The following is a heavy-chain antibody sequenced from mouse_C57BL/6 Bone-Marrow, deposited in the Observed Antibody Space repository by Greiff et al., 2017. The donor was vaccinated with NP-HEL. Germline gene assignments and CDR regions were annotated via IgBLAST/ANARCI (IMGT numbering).Heavy chain of an antibody. Sequence: EVQGVESGGDLVKPGGSLKLSCAASGFTFSSYGMSWVRQTPDKRLEWVATISSGGSYTYYPDSVKGRFTISRDNAKNTRYLQMSSLKSEDTAMYYCARADDGYYGFAYWGQGTLVTVAA. CDR3: ARADDGYYGFAY. D-gene: IGHD2-3*01. J-gene: IGHJ3*01. CDR2: ISSGGSYT. V-gene: IGHV5-6*01. CDR1: GFTFSSYG.